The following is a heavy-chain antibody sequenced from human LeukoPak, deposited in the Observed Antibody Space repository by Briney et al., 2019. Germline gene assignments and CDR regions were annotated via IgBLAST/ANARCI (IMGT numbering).Heavy chain of an antibody. CDR2: IYHSGST. CDR3: ARAPSYSSSDSFDY. Sequence: SETLSLTCAVSGGSISSSNWWSWVRQPPGKGLEWIGEIYHSGSTNYNPSLKSRVTISVDKSKNQFSLKLSSVTAADTAVYYCARAPSYSSSDSFDYWGQGTLVTVSS. V-gene: IGHV4-4*02. J-gene: IGHJ4*02. CDR1: GGSISSSNW. D-gene: IGHD6-13*01.